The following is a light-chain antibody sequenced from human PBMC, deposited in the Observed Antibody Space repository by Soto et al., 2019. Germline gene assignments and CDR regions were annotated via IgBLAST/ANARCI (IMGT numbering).Light chain of an antibody. CDR3: SSYTSSSTV. CDR2: EVS. Sequence: QSVLTRPASVSGSPGQSSTISCTGTSSDVGGYNYVSWYQQHPGKAPKLMIYEVSNRPSGVSNRFSGSKSGNTASLTISGLQAEDEADYYCSSYTSSSTVFGTGTRSPS. V-gene: IGLV2-14*01. J-gene: IGLJ1*01. CDR1: SSDVGGYNY.